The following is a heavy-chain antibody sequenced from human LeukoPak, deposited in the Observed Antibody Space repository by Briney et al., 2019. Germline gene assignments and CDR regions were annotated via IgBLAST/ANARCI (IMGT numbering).Heavy chain of an antibody. D-gene: IGHD1/OR15-1a*01. J-gene: IGHJ4*02. CDR1: GFTFTDYG. V-gene: IGHV3-30*02. Sequence: GGSLRLSCAACGFTFTDYGLHWARQAPGKGLEWVAFIRSDGSNEFYADSVKGRFFISRDNSKNALYLQMNSLRTEDTAVYYCVKDQPLCNKWGQGALVTVSS. CDR3: VKDQPLCNK. CDR2: IRSDGSNE.